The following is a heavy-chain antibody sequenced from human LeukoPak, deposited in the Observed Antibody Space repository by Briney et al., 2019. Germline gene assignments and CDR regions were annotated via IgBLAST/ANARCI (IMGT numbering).Heavy chain of an antibody. D-gene: IGHD6-19*01. J-gene: IGHJ4*02. CDR3: ARLGIAVAGPVY. V-gene: IGHV1-69*05. Sequence: ASVKVSCKASGGTFSSYAISWVRQAPGQGLEWMGGIIPIFGTANYAQKFQGRVTITTDESTSTAYMELSSLRSEDTAVYYCARLGIAVAGPVYWGQGTLVTVSS. CDR2: IIPIFGTA. CDR1: GGTFSSYA.